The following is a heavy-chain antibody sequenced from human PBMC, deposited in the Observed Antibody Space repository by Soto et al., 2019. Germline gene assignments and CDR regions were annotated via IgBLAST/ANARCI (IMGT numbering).Heavy chain of an antibody. CDR1: GYIFTNFG. Sequence: QVQLKQSGPEVRKPGASVRVSCKASGYIFTNFGISWVRQAPGQGLEWMGWISGYNDNTHYAQKLQGRVSMTTDISTGTAYMDLRSLRSDDTAIYYCVRDSSSWFYYYYGMDVWGQGTTVTVSS. J-gene: IGHJ6*02. D-gene: IGHD6-13*01. CDR3: VRDSSSWFYYYYGMDV. V-gene: IGHV1-18*01. CDR2: ISGYNDNT.